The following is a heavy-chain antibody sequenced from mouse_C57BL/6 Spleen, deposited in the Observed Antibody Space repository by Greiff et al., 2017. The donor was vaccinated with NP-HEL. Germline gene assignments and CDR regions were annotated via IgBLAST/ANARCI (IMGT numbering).Heavy chain of an antibody. CDR1: GYTFTSYW. CDR3: ARSDYPSVCAY. Sequence: QVQLQQPGAELVKPGASVKLSCKASGYTFTSYWMHWVKQRPGQGLEWIGMIHPNSGSTNYNEKFKSKATLTVDKSSSTAYMQLSSLTSEDSAVYYCARSDYPSVCAYWGQGTLVTVSA. J-gene: IGHJ3*01. V-gene: IGHV1-64*01. CDR2: IHPNSGST. D-gene: IGHD2-4*01.